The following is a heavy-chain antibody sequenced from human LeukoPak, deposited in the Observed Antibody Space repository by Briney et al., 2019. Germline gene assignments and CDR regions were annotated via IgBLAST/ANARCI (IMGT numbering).Heavy chain of an antibody. CDR3: ASLPSNPPTGWFDP. D-gene: IGHD4-11*01. V-gene: IGHV4-59*01. Sequence: PSETLSLTCTVSGGSISSYYWSWIRQPPGKGLEWIGYIYYSGSTNYNPSLKSRVTISVDTSKNQFSLKLSSVTAADTAVYYRASLPSNPPTGWFDPWGQGTLVTVSS. CDR1: GGSISSYY. CDR2: IYYSGST. J-gene: IGHJ5*02.